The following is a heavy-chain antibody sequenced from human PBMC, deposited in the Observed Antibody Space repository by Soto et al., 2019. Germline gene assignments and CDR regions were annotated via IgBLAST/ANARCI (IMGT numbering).Heavy chain of an antibody. J-gene: IGHJ4*02. CDR3: TTGSSSGPTGY. D-gene: IGHD3-22*01. CDR2: IKSKTDGGTT. V-gene: IGHV3-15*01. CDR1: GFAFSNAW. Sequence: PGGSLRLSCAASGFAFSNAWMSWFRQAPGKGLEWVGRIKSKTDGGTTDYAAPVKGRFTISRDDSKNTLYLQTNSLKTEDTAVYYCTTGSSSGPTGYWGQGTLVTVSS.